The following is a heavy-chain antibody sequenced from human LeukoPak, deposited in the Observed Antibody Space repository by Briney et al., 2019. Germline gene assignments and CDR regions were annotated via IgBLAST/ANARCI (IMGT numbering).Heavy chain of an antibody. V-gene: IGHV4-34*01. CDR3: EREPGGARGYSYGYGYYYYMDV. CDR2: INHNANT. CDR1: GGSSSYYY. Sequence: PSETLSLSCAFYGGSSSYYYCSGRRKPPKKGQEWSGEINHNANTNYNPSLKSQVTISEDTSKNQFSLKLSSVNAADTAVYYCEREPGGARGYSYGYGYYYYMDVWGKGTTVIVSS. J-gene: IGHJ6*03. D-gene: IGHD5-18*01.